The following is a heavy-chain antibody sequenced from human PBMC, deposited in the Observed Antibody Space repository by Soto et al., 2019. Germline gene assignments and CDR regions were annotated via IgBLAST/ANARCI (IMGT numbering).Heavy chain of an antibody. CDR1: GFTFSNYA. CDR3: AKGAAQRNYCFDF. CDR2: ISGGGGGT. J-gene: IGHJ4*02. V-gene: IGHV3-23*01. D-gene: IGHD1-1*01. Sequence: GGSLRLSCAASGFTFSNYAMSWVRQAPGKGLEWVAAISGGGGGTYLADYVKGRFTISRDNSRNTVYMLMNSLRAEDTAAYYCAKGAAQRNYCFDFWGQGTLVTVSS.